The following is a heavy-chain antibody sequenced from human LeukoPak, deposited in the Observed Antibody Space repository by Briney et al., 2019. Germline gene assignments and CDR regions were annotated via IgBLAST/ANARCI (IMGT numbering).Heavy chain of an antibody. J-gene: IGHJ4*02. CDR3: AREESGSYYGNFPHYFDY. V-gene: IGHV1-69*04. D-gene: IGHD1-26*01. CDR2: IIPILGIA. Sequence: GASVKVSCKASGGTFSSYAISWVRQAPGQGLEWMGRIIPILGIANYAQKFQGRVTITADKSTSTAYMGLSSLRSEDTAVYYCAREESGSYYGNFPHYFDYWGQGTLVTVSS. CDR1: GGTFSSYA.